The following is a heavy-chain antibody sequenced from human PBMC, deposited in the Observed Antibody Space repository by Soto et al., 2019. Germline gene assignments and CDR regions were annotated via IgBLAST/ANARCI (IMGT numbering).Heavy chain of an antibody. J-gene: IGHJ4*02. Sequence: PGGSLRLSCAASGFTVSSNYMSWVRQDPGKGLEWVATISGGASDKFYVDSVKGRFTISRDDSKNTLYLQMNSLRDEDTAVYYCVREDWHRFDSWGQGTLVTVSS. CDR1: GFTVSSNY. CDR2: ISGGASDK. CDR3: VREDWHRFDS. V-gene: IGHV3-7*01. D-gene: IGHD2-21*01.